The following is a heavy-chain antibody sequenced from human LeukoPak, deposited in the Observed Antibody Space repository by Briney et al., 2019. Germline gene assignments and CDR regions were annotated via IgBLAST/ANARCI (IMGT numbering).Heavy chain of an antibody. J-gene: IGHJ4*02. CDR3: AKGAGSYYYDSSGSRFGY. CDR1: GFTFSSYG. D-gene: IGHD3-22*01. Sequence: PGRFLRLSCAASGFTFSSYGMHWVRQAPGKGLEWVAVIWYDGSNKYYADSVKGRFTISRDNSKNTLYLQMNSLRAEDTAVYYCAKGAGSYYYDSSGSRFGYWGQGTLVTVSS. V-gene: IGHV3-33*06. CDR2: IWYDGSNK.